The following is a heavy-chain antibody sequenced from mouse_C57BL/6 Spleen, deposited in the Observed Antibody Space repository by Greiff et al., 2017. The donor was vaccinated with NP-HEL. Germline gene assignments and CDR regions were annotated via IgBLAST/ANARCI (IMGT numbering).Heavy chain of an antibody. CDR2: ISSGGSYT. J-gene: IGHJ2*01. Sequence: EVKLVESGGDLVKPGGSLKLSCAASGFTFSSYGMSWVRQTPDKRLEWVATISSGGSYTYYPDSVKGRFTISRDNAKNTLYLQMSSLKSEDTAMYYCARGPGLGYWSQGTTLTVSS. V-gene: IGHV5-6*02. CDR3: ARGPGLGY. CDR1: GFTFSSYG.